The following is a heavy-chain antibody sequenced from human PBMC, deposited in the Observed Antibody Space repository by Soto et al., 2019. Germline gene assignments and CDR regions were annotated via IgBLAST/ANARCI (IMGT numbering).Heavy chain of an antibody. V-gene: IGHV1-18*01. CDR3: TAVGATTRRGYFDY. D-gene: IGHD1-26*01. J-gene: IGHJ4*02. CDR2: ISTYTGNT. CDR1: GYTFTSYG. Sequence: QVQLVQSGAEVKKPGASVKVSCKASGYTFTSYGISWVRQAPGQGLEWMGWISTYTGNTNYAQKLQGRVTMTTDTXXSTAYMELRSLRSDDTAVYYCTAVGATTRRGYFDYWGQGTLVTVSS.